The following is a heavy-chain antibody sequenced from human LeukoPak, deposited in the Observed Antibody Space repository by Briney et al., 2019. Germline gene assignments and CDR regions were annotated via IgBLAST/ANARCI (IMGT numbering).Heavy chain of an antibody. CDR1: GGSISSSSYY. V-gene: IGHV4-39*07. CDR2: IYYSGTT. J-gene: IGHJ5*02. D-gene: IGHD5-12*01. CDR3: ARDSVATIIEGIDP. Sequence: PSETLSLTCTVSGGSISSSSYYWGWIRQPPGKGLEWIGNIYYSGTTYYNPSLESRVTISVDTSKNQFSLKLSSVTAADTAVYYCARDSVATIIEGIDPWGQGTLVTVSS.